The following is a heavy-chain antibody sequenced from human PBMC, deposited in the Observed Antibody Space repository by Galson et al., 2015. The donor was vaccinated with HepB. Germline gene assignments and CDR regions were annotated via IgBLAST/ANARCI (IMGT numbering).Heavy chain of an antibody. CDR1: GFSFSNYG. J-gene: IGHJ6*02. CDR2: IWYDGSKK. Sequence: SLRLSCAASGFSFSNYGMHWVRQAPGKGLEWVAIIWYDGSKKYYADSVKGRFTISRDNSKNTMYLQMNSLRAEDTAVYYCARVQYSSGWSPYYYYGMDVWGQGTTVTVSS. D-gene: IGHD6-19*01. CDR3: ARVQYSSGWSPYYYYGMDV. V-gene: IGHV3-33*08.